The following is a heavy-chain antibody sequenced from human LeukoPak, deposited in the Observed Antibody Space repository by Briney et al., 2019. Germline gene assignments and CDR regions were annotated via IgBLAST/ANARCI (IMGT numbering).Heavy chain of an antibody. D-gene: IGHD6-6*01. V-gene: IGHV4-39*07. J-gene: IGHJ4*02. CDR3: ARQSRSSVGYFDY. CDR1: GGSISSSSYY. CDR2: IYYSGST. Sequence: PSETLSLTCTVSGGSISSSSYYWGWIRQPPGKGLEWIGSIYYSGSTYYNPSLKSRVTMSVDTSKNQFSLKVSSVTAADTAVYYCARQSRSSVGYFDYWGQGTLVTVSS.